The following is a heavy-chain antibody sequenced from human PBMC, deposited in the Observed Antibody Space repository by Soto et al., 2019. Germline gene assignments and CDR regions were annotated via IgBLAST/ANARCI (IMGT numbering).Heavy chain of an antibody. Sequence: PSETLSLTCTVSGGSISSYYWSWIRQPPWKGLEWIGYIYYSGSTNYNPSLKSRVTISVDTSKNQFSLKLSSVTAADTAVYYCAGHCSSTSCHWGIFDYWGQGTLVTVSS. J-gene: IGHJ4*02. CDR2: IYYSGST. D-gene: IGHD2-2*01. CDR1: GGSISSYY. CDR3: AGHCSSTSCHWGIFDY. V-gene: IGHV4-59*08.